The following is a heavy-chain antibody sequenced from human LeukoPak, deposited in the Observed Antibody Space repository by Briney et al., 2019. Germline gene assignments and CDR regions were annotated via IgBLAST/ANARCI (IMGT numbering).Heavy chain of an antibody. CDR3: AGLGGGYFFPFDY. V-gene: IGHV4-59*12. Sequence: SETLSLTCTVSGGSISSYYWSWIRQPPGKGLEWIGYIYYSGSTNYNPSLKSRVTISIDTSKKQFSLKLSSVTAADTAVYYCAGLGGGYFFPFDYWGQGTLVTVSS. CDR1: GGSISSYY. J-gene: IGHJ4*02. CDR2: IYYSGST. D-gene: IGHD3-22*01.